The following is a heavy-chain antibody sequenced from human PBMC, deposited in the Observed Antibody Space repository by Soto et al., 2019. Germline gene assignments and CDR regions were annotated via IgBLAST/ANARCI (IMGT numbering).Heavy chain of an antibody. Sequence: PSETLSLTCTVYGGSFSCYYWSWIRQPPGKGLEWIGEINHSGSTNYNPSLKSRVTISVDTSKNQFSLKLSSVTAADTAVYYCARDNGGGYNNWFDPWGQGTLVTVSS. CDR2: INHSGST. CDR3: ARDNGGGYNNWFDP. CDR1: GGSFSCYY. J-gene: IGHJ5*02. V-gene: IGHV4-34*01. D-gene: IGHD2-8*01.